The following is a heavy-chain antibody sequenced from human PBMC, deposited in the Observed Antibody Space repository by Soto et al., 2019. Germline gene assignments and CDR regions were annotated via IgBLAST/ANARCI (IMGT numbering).Heavy chain of an antibody. CDR2: ISSSSSYI. Sequence: LRLSCAASGFTFSSYSMNWVRQAPGKGLEWVSSISSSSSYIYYADSVKGRSTISRDNSKNTLYLQMNSLRAEDTAVYYCAKELRRFDYWGQGTLVTVSS. V-gene: IGHV3-21*04. CDR1: GFTFSSYS. D-gene: IGHD2-15*01. J-gene: IGHJ4*02. CDR3: AKELRRFDY.